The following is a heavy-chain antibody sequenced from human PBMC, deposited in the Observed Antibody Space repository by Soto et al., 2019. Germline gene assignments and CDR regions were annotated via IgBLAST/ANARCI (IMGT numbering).Heavy chain of an antibody. J-gene: IGHJ5*02. D-gene: IGHD2-2*01. CDR2: ISLYSDGT. Sequence: ASVKVSCKTSGYTFSNYGITWVRQTPGQPLEWLGWISLYSDGTNYAQKFQGRVSMTTDTSTTTAYMELRSLRSDDTAVYYCARVVPGAEAWFGPWGQGTLVTVSS. CDR1: GYTFSNYG. V-gene: IGHV1-18*01. CDR3: ARVVPGAEAWFGP.